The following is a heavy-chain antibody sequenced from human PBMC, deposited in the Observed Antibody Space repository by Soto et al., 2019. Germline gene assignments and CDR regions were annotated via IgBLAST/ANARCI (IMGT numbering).Heavy chain of an antibody. Sequence: EVQLVESGGDLVKPGGSLRLSCAASGFIFSHAWFHWVRQPPGKGLELVGRVKNNGGATDYAASVKGRFTISRYDSKDTVYLQMSSLRTEATAIYYCAGDLGPAYDSNTGFDPWGQGTLVTVSS. V-gene: IGHV3-15*07. CDR3: AGDLGPAYDSNTGFDP. D-gene: IGHD2-21*01. J-gene: IGHJ5*02. CDR2: VKNNGGAT. CDR1: GFIFSHAW.